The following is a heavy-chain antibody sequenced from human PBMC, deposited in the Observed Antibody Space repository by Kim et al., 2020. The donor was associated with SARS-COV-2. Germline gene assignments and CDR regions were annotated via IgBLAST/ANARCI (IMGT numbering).Heavy chain of an antibody. CDR1: GFTFSSYW. CDR3: ARVIRYYDILTGYYSSYYYGMDV. CDR2: IKQDGSEK. D-gene: IGHD3-9*01. V-gene: IGHV3-7*01. Sequence: GGSLRLSCAASGFTFSSYWMSWVRQAPGKGLEWVANIKQDGSEKYYGDSVKGRFTISRDNAKNSLYLQMNSLRAEDTAVYYCARVIRYYDILTGYYSSYYYGMDVWGQGTTVTVSS. J-gene: IGHJ6*02.